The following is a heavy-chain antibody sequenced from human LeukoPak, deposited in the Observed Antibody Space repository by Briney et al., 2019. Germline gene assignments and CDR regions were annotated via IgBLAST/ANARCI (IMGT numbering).Heavy chain of an antibody. V-gene: IGHV1-2*02. J-gene: IGHJ4*02. CDR1: GYTLTGYY. Sequence: ASVKVSCKASGYTLTGYYMHWVRQAPGQGLEWMGWINPNSGGTNYAQKFQGRVTMTRDTSISTAYMELSRLRSDDTAVYYCARGRHYYGSGSYLVWGQGTLVTVSS. D-gene: IGHD3-10*01. CDR3: ARGRHYYGSGSYLV. CDR2: INPNSGGT.